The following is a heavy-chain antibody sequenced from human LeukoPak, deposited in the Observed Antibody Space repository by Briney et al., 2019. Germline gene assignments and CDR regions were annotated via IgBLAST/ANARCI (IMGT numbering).Heavy chain of an antibody. D-gene: IGHD6-6*01. J-gene: IGHJ4*02. CDR1: GYSFTSYW. CDR3: ARCLEYCSSSSDY. V-gene: IGHV5-51*01. Sequence: GESLKISCKGSGYSFTSYWIGWVRQMPGKGPEWMGIVHPGDSDTRYSPSFQGQVTISADKSISTAYLQWSSLEASDTAMYYCARCLEYCSSSSDYWGQGTLVTVSS. CDR2: VHPGDSDT.